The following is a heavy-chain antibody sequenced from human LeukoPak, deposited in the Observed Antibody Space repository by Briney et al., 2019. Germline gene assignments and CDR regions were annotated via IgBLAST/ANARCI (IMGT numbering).Heavy chain of an antibody. CDR2: ISDSGGST. Sequence: GGSLRLSCAASRFTFSSYAMSWVRQAPGKGLEWVSVISDSGGSTFYADSVKGRFTISRDNSKNTLYLQMNSLRAEDTAVCYCAKDTLWELPPMNFDYWGQGTLVTVSS. CDR3: AKDTLWELPPMNFDY. CDR1: RFTFSSYA. D-gene: IGHD1-26*01. J-gene: IGHJ4*02. V-gene: IGHV3-23*01.